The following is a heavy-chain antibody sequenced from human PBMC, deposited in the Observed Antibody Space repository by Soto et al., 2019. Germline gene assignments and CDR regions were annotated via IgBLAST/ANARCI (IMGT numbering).Heavy chain of an antibody. CDR3: ARDLGTADKYYDFWSGYDESYYYYGMDV. Sequence: SETLSLTCAVSGYSISSGYYWGWIRQPPGKGLEWIGSIYHSGSTYYNPSLKSRVTISVDTSKNQFSLKLSSVTAADMAVYYCARDLGTADKYYDFWSGYDESYYYYGMDVWGQGTTVTVSS. V-gene: IGHV4-38-2*02. D-gene: IGHD3-3*01. J-gene: IGHJ6*02. CDR2: IYHSGST. CDR1: GYSISSGYY.